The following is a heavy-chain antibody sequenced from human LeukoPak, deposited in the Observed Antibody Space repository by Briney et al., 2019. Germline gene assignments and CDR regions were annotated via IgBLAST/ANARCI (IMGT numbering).Heavy chain of an antibody. Sequence: GGSLRLSCAASGFTFSTYSMNWVRQAPGKGLEWVSYISSSSSTIYYADSVKGRFTISRDNAKNSLYLQMNSLRAEDTAVYYCARGSIAVAGTEDYWGQGTLVTVSS. CDR2: ISSSSSTI. V-gene: IGHV3-48*01. CDR1: GFTFSTYS. J-gene: IGHJ4*02. CDR3: ARGSIAVAGTEDY. D-gene: IGHD6-19*01.